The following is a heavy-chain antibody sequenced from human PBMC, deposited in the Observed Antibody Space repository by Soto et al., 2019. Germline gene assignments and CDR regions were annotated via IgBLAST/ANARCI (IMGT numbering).Heavy chain of an antibody. Sequence: ASVRDSCTTARYSFLANAGHWVRQDTGQGLEWMGWINADNGNTKYSRKMQGRLTISRDTVTDTAYMELSGLNSDDTAVYYCATPTPLRGAMITNINFDFWGQGTLVTVSS. CDR3: ATPTPLRGAMITNINFDF. V-gene: IGHV1-3*01. D-gene: IGHD3-10*01. J-gene: IGHJ4*02. CDR2: INADNGNT. CDR1: RYSFLANA.